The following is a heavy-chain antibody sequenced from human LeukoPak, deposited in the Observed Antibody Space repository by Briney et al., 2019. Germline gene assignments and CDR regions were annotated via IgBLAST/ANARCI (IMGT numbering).Heavy chain of an antibody. CDR3: ARELHGFDS. J-gene: IGHJ5*01. CDR2: LYGGGYT. D-gene: IGHD2-15*01. Sequence: GGSLRLSCAASAFTVSSNYMNWVRQAPGKGLEWVSVLYGGGYTYYADSVRGRFTISRDNSKNTLYLQMNSMRPEDTAVYYCARELHGFDSWGQGTLVTVSS. CDR1: AFTVSSNY. V-gene: IGHV3-66*02.